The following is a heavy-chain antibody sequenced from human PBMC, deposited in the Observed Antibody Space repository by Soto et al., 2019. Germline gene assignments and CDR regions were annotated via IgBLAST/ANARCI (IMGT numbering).Heavy chain of an antibody. Sequence: ASVKVSCKASGYTFTSYGISWVRQAPGQGLEWMGWISAYNGNTNYAQKLQVRVTMTTDTSTSTAYMELRSLRSDDTAVYYCARDEDCSGGSCYSSGMDVWGQGTTVTVSS. CDR1: GYTFTSYG. CDR3: ARDEDCSGGSCYSSGMDV. D-gene: IGHD2-15*01. CDR2: ISAYNGNT. V-gene: IGHV1-18*01. J-gene: IGHJ6*02.